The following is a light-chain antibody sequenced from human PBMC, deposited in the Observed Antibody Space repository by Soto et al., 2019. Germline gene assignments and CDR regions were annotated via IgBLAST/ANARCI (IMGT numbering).Light chain of an antibody. CDR1: QSVSTF. CDR3: QQRSNWPHLT. CDR2: DAS. V-gene: IGKV3-11*01. Sequence: EIVLTQSPATLSLSPGERATLSCRASQSVSTFLAWCQQKPGQAPRLLIFDASYSATGIPARFIGSGSGTDFTLTISSLQPEDFAVYYCQQRSNWPHLTFGGGTKVEIK. J-gene: IGKJ4*01.